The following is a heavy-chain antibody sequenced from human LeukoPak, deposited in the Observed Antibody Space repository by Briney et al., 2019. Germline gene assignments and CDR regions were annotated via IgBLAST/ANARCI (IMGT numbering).Heavy chain of an antibody. CDR1: GFTFSSYA. D-gene: IGHD5-12*01. V-gene: IGHV3-23*01. Sequence: PGGSLRLSCAASGFTFSSYAMSWVRQAPGRGLEWVAAISGSGGSTYYADSVKGRFTISRDNSKNTLYLQMNSLIAEDTAVYYCAKDLYSGYDFGYDYWGQGTLVTVSS. CDR2: ISGSGGST. CDR3: AKDLYSGYDFGYDY. J-gene: IGHJ4*02.